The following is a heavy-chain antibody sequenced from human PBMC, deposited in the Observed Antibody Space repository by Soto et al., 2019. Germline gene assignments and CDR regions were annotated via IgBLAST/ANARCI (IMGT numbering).Heavy chain of an antibody. D-gene: IGHD6-13*01. CDR1: GGSFSGYY. J-gene: IGHJ4*02. Sequence: PSETLSLTCAVYGGSFSGYYWSWIRQPPGKGLEWIGEINHSGSTNYNPSLKSRVTISVDTSKNQFSLQLTSVTAEDTAVYYCATSYGNAWYTYWGQGPQVTVSS. V-gene: IGHV4-34*01. CDR2: INHSGST. CDR3: ATSYGNAWYTY.